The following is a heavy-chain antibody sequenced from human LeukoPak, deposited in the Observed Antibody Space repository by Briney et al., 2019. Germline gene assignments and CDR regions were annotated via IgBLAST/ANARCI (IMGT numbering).Heavy chain of an antibody. CDR2: INAGNGNT. V-gene: IGHV1-3*01. CDR1: GYTFTSYA. D-gene: IGHD3-22*01. J-gene: IGHJ5*02. CDR3: AREGSPMIVVVGGTGGGFDP. Sequence: ASVKVSCKASGYTFTSYAMHWVRQAPGQRLEWMGWINAGNGNTKYSQKFQGRVTITRDTSTSTVYMELSSLRSEDTAVYYCAREGSPMIVVVGGTGGGFDPWGQGTLVTVSS.